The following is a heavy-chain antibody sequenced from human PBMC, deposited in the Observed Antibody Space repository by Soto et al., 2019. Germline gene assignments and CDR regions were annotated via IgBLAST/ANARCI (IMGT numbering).Heavy chain of an antibody. D-gene: IGHD6-19*01. CDR3: AHSVVAGLVYYFDY. J-gene: IGHJ4*02. CDR1: GFSLSSTRVA. CDR2: IYWDDDK. V-gene: IGHV2-5*02. Sequence: QITLKESGPTLVKPTQTLTLTGTFSGFSLSSTRVAVGWIRQPPGKALEWLALIYWDDDKRYSPFLTSRLTITKDTSKNQVVLTMTNMDPVDTATYYCAHSVVAGLVYYFDYWGQGTLVTVSS.